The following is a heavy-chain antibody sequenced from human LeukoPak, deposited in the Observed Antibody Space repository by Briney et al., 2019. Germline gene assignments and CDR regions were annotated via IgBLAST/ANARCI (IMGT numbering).Heavy chain of an antibody. CDR1: GGSISSSSYH. CDR3: ARAVYCSSTSCPPRYYYYYYMDV. CDR2: IYYSGST. V-gene: IGHV4-61*01. Sequence: SETLSLTCTVSGGSISSSSYHWSWIRQPPGKGLEWIGYIYYSGSTNYNPSLKSRVTISVDTSKNQFSLKLSSVTAADTAVYYCARAVYCSSTSCPPRYYYYYYMDVWGKGTTVTVSS. J-gene: IGHJ6*03. D-gene: IGHD2-2*01.